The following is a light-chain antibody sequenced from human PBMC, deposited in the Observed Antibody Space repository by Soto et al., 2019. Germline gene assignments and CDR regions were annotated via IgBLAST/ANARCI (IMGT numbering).Light chain of an antibody. CDR2: GNN. J-gene: IGLJ1*01. CDR1: SSNLGAPYD. V-gene: IGLV1-40*01. CDR3: QSYDSSLSGYV. Sequence: QSVLTQPPSVSGAPGQTVIISCSGSSSNLGAPYDVNWFRQLPGTVPRLLIYGNNNRPSGVPDRLSDSRSGTSASLAITGLQAEDEADYYCQSYDSSLSGYVFGTGTKVTVL.